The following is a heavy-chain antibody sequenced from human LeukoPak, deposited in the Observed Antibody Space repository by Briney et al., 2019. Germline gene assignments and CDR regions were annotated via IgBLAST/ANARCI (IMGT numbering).Heavy chain of an antibody. CDR1: GFTFSNYW. CDR2: INPDGSTT. D-gene: IGHD3-10*01. CDR3: AKDLHYGSADY. J-gene: IGHJ4*02. V-gene: IGHV3-74*01. Sequence: GGSLRLSCAASGFTFSNYWMHWVRQDPGKGLVWVSFINPDGSTTNYADSVKGRFTISRDSAKSALYLQMNGLGAEDTAVYYCAKDLHYGSADYWGQGTLVTVSS.